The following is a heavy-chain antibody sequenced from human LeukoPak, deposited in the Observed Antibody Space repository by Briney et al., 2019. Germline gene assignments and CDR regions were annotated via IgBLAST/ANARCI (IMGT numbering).Heavy chain of an antibody. J-gene: IGHJ6*03. D-gene: IGHD3-10*01. CDR3: ARAGRWFGELLNDYYYYYMDV. Sequence: ASVKVSCKASGYTFTSYGISWVRQAPGQGLEWMGWMNPNSGNTGYAQKFQGRVTMTRNTSISTAYMELSSLRSEDTAVYYCARAGRWFGELLNDYYYYYMDVWGKGTTVTISS. V-gene: IGHV1-8*02. CDR1: GYTFTSYG. CDR2: MNPNSGNT.